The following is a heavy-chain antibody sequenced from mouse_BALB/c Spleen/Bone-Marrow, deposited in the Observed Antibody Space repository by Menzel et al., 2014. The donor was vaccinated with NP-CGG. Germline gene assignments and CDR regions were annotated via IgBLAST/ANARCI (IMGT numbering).Heavy chain of an antibody. Sequence: EVQLQQSGPELEKPGASVKISCKASGYSFTGYNMNWVKQYNGQSLEWIGNVDPYYGATTYNRKFKGKATLTVDKSSSTAYMQLERLTSEDSAVYYCARSYNSFDFWGQGTTLTVSS. CDR3: ARSYNSFDF. CDR1: GYSFTGYN. J-gene: IGHJ2*01. CDR2: VDPYYGAT. V-gene: IGHV1-39*01.